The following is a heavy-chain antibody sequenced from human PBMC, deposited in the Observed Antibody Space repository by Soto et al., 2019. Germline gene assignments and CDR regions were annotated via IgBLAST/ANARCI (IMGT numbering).Heavy chain of an antibody. J-gene: IGHJ4*02. D-gene: IGHD4-17*01. Sequence: SETLSLTCTVSGGSISSYYWSWIRQPPGKGLEWIGYIYYSGSTNYNPSLKSRVTISVDTSKNQFSLKLSSVTAADTAVYYCARGALYGDYLDYWGQGTLVTVSS. CDR3: ARGALYGDYLDY. CDR1: GGSISSYY. CDR2: IYYSGST. V-gene: IGHV4-59*01.